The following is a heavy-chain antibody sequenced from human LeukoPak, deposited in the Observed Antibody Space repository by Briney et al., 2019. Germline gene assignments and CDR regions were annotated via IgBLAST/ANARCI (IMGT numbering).Heavy chain of an antibody. CDR3: ARSNIYYDSSGYYSGYYFDY. D-gene: IGHD3-22*01. Sequence: SETLSLTCTVSGGSISSSSYYWGWIRQPPGKGLEWIGSIYYSGSTYYNPSLKSRVTISVDTSKNQFSLKLSSVTAADTAVYYCARSNIYYDSSGYYSGYYFDYWGQGTLDTVSS. CDR1: GGSISSSSYY. J-gene: IGHJ4*02. V-gene: IGHV4-39*01. CDR2: IYYSGST.